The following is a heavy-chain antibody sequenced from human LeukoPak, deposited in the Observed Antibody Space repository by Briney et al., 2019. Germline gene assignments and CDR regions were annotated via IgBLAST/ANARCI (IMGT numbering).Heavy chain of an antibody. J-gene: IGHJ4*02. D-gene: IGHD6-19*01. CDR2: IYYSGST. V-gene: IGHV4-39*01. CDR1: GGSISSSSYY. CDR3: ASLVIAVAGTFDY. Sequence: PSETLSLTCTVSGGSISSSSYYWGWIRQPPGKGLEWIGSIYYSGSTYYNPSLKSRVTISVDTSKNQYSLKLSSVTAADTAVYYCASLVIAVAGTFDYWGQGTRVTVSP.